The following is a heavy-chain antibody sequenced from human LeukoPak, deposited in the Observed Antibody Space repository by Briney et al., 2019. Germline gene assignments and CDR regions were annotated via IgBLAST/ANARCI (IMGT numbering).Heavy chain of an antibody. CDR3: ARDLGYSSGLYVPDY. CDR2: IWLDGSNK. V-gene: IGHV3-33*01. CDR1: GFTFSSYG. J-gene: IGHJ4*02. D-gene: IGHD6-19*01. Sequence: PGGSLRLSCAASGFTFSSYGMHWVRQAPGKGLEWVAVIWLDGSNKYYVDSVKGRFTISRDNSKNTLYLQMNSLRAEDPVVYYCARDLGYSSGLYVPDYWGQGTLVTVSS.